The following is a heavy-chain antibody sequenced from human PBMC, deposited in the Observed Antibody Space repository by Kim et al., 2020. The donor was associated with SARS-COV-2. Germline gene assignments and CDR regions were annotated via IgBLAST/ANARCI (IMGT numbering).Heavy chain of an antibody. CDR3: ARDSVAGTYYFDY. D-gene: IGHD6-19*01. Sequence: QKFQGRVTMTRDTSTSTVYMELSSLRSEDTAVYFCARDSVAGTYYFDYWGHGALVTVSS. V-gene: IGHV1-46*01. J-gene: IGHJ4*01.